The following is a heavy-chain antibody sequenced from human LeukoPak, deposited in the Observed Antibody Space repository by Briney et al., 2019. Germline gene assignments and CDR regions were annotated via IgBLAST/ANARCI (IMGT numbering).Heavy chain of an antibody. J-gene: IGHJ4*02. CDR3: ARDPRSSGWYIPDY. D-gene: IGHD6-19*01. CDR2: INSNSGGT. V-gene: IGHV1-2*06. Sequence: GASVKVSCKASGYTFTGFYMHWVRQAPGQGLEWMGRINSNSGGTNYAQKFQGRVTMTRDTSISTAYMELSRLRSDDTAVYYCARDPRSSGWYIPDYWGQGTLVTVSS. CDR1: GYTFTGFY.